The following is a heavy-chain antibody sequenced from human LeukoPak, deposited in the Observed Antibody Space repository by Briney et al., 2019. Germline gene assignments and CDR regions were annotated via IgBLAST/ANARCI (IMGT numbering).Heavy chain of an antibody. D-gene: IGHD5-12*01. CDR1: GGSISSGGYS. CDR3: ARVGGGYSIDY. CDR2: IYHSGST. V-gene: IGHV4-30-2*01. J-gene: IGHJ4*02. Sequence: SQTLPLTCAVSGGSISSGGYSWSWIRQPPGKGLEWIGYIYHSGSTYYNPSLKSRVTISVDRSKNQFSLKLSSVTAADTAVYYCARVGGGYSIDYWGQGTLVTVSS.